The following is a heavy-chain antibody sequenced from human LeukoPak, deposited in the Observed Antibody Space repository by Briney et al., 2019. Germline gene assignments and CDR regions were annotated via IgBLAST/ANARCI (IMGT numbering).Heavy chain of an antibody. CDR1: GFTFGTYA. CDR3: ARGRTEDLRYYDFWSGYYDRYYYYYMDV. CDR2: INPNSGGT. D-gene: IGHD3-3*01. Sequence: PGRSLRLSCAASGFTFGTYAMHWVRQAPGQGLEWMGWINPNSGGTNYAQKFQGRVTMTRDTSISTAYMEQSRLRSDDTAVYYCARGRTEDLRYYDFWSGYYDRYYYYYMDVWGKGTTVTVSS. J-gene: IGHJ6*03. V-gene: IGHV1-2*02.